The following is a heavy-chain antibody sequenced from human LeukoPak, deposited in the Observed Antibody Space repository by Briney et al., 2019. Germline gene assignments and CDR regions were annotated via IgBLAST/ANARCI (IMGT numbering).Heavy chain of an antibody. CDR2: INHSGST. CDR1: GGSFSGYY. V-gene: IGHV4-34*01. Sequence: SETLSLTCAVYGGSFSGYYWSWIRQPPGKGLEWIGEINHSGSTNYNPSLKSRVTISVDTSKNQFSLKLSSVTAADTAVYYCARARGYCSSTSCRYYYYCYMDVWGKGTTVTVSS. CDR3: ARARGYCSSTSCRYYYYCYMDV. J-gene: IGHJ6*03. D-gene: IGHD2-2*01.